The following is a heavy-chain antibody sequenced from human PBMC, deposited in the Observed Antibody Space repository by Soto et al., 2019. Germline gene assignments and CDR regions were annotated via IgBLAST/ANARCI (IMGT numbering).Heavy chain of an antibody. J-gene: IGHJ4*02. Sequence: QITLKESGPTLVKPQQTLTLTCTFSGFSLTTSGVGVGWIRQPPGKALEWLALIYWDDDKRYNPSLKSRLTITKDPSKSHVVLTIANMDPVDTATFYCTNIVTTVTKEWGQGTLVTVSS. V-gene: IGHV2-5*02. CDR2: IYWDDDK. D-gene: IGHD4-17*01. CDR3: TNIVTTVTKE. CDR1: GFSLTTSGVG.